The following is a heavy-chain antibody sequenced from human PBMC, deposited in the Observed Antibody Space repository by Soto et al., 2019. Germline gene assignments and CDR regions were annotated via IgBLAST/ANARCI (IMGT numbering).Heavy chain of an antibody. V-gene: IGHV3-53*01. CDR3: ATSPAYSSSWFPFQH. D-gene: IGHD6-13*01. CDR2: IYSGGST. CDR1: GFTVSSNY. Sequence: LRLSFVASGFTVSSNYMYWVRQAPGKGLEWVSVIYSGGSTFYADSVKGRFTLSRDNSKNTLYLQMNRLRAEDTAVYYCATSPAYSSSWFPFQHRGQGTLVTV. J-gene: IGHJ1*01.